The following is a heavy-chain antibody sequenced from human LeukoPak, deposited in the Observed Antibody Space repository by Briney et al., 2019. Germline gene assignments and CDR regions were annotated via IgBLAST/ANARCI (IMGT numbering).Heavy chain of an antibody. D-gene: IGHD5-12*01. Sequence: PGGSLRLSCAASGFNFSNYIMNWVRQAPGKGLEWISFISGSSDNIYYSDSLRGRFTISRDNAKNSLHLQMNSLRAEDTAVYYCARGLYSGYDYYFDTWGQGTLVTVSS. J-gene: IGHJ4*02. CDR2: ISGSSDNI. CDR1: GFNFSNYI. V-gene: IGHV3-48*01. CDR3: ARGLYSGYDYYFDT.